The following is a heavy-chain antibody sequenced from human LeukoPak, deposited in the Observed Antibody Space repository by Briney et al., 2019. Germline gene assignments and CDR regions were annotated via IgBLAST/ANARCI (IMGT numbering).Heavy chain of an antibody. Sequence: SETLSLTFTVSGGSISSYYWSWIRQPAGKGLEWIGRIYTSGSTNYNPSLKSRVTMSVDTSKNQFSLKLSSVTAADTAVYYCARDENGYTYEDGLDVWGQGTTVTVSS. CDR2: IYTSGST. J-gene: IGHJ6*02. D-gene: IGHD5-18*01. CDR3: ARDENGYTYEDGLDV. CDR1: GGSISSYY. V-gene: IGHV4-4*07.